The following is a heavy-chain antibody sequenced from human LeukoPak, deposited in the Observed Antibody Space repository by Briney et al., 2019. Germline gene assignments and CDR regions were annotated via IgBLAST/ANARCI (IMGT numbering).Heavy chain of an antibody. CDR1: GGTFSSYA. CDR2: IIPIFGTA. V-gene: IGHV1-69*13. D-gene: IGHD6-13*01. CDR3: ARGGSSWYVEYFDY. Sequence: ASVKVSCKASGGTFSSYAISWVRQAPGQGLEWMGGIIPIFGTANYAQKFLGRVTITADESTSTAYMELSSLRSEDTAVYYCARGGSSWYVEYFDYWGQGTLVTVSS. J-gene: IGHJ4*02.